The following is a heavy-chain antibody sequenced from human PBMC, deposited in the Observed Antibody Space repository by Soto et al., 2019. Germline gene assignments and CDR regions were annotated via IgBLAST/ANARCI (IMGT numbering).Heavy chain of an antibody. D-gene: IGHD3-3*01. J-gene: IGHJ6*02. CDR2: IIPIFGTA. CDR1: GGTFSSYA. V-gene: IGHV1-69*01. CDR3: ARARRIDYYFWRGYYSTHSYYYGMDV. Sequence: QVQLVQSGAEVKKPGSSVKVSCKASGGTFSSYAISWVRQAPGQGLEWMGGIIPIFGTANYAQKFQGRVTIPADESTRTAYMELSSLRSEDTAVYYCARARRIDYYFWRGYYSTHSYYYGMDVWGQGTTVTGSS.